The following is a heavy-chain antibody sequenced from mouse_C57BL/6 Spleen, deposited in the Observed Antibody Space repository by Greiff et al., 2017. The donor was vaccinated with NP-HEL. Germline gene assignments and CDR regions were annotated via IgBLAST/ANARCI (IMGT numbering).Heavy chain of an antibody. CDR3: ARGESPFAY. J-gene: IGHJ3*01. CDR1: GYTFTDYY. D-gene: IGHD2-13*01. Sequence: EVQLQQSGPELVKPGASVKISCKASGYTFTDYYMNWVKQSHGKSLEWIGDINPNNGGTSYNQKFKGKATLTVDKSSSTAYMELRSLTSEDSAVYYCARGESPFAYWGQGTLVTVSA. CDR2: INPNNGGT. V-gene: IGHV1-26*01.